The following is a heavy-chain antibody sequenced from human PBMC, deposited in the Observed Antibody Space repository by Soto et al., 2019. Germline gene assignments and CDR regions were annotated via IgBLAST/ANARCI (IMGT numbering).Heavy chain of an antibody. CDR1: GFTFSTYA. Sequence: GGSLRLSCAASGFTFSTYAMSCVRQAPGKGLEWVSGISGSGGATYYADSVKGRFTISRDNSQNTLYLQLNSLRAEDTAVYYCAKGGYHDGSGYQKRAFDYWGQGTLVTVSS. J-gene: IGHJ4*02. V-gene: IGHV3-23*01. CDR3: AKGGYHDGSGYQKRAFDY. CDR2: ISGSGGAT. D-gene: IGHD3-22*01.